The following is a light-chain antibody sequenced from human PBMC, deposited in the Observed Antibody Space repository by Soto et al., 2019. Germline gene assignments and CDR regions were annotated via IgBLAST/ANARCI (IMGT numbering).Light chain of an antibody. Sequence: DIQRTQSPTSLSASVGDRVTITCRASQDIRYFVAWYQQKPGKAPKLLIYAASTLQSGVPSRFSGSGSGTDFTLTINSLQPEDVATYSCQKYSSVPVFGPGTKVEIK. CDR3: QKYSSVPV. V-gene: IGKV1-27*01. J-gene: IGKJ3*01. CDR1: QDIRYF. CDR2: AAS.